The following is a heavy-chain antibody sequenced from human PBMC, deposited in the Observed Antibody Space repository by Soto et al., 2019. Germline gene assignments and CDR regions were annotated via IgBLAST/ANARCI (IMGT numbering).Heavy chain of an antibody. D-gene: IGHD6-19*01. CDR2: IYYSGST. CDR1: GGSISSGGYY. CDR3: ARMAASSNDAFDI. Sequence: QVQLQESGPGLVKPSQTLSLTCTVSGGSISSGGYYWSWIRQHPGKGLEWIGYIYYSGSTYYNPSLKSRVTIPVDTSKNQFSLKLSSVTAADTAVYYCARMAASSNDAFDIWGQGTMVTVSS. J-gene: IGHJ3*02. V-gene: IGHV4-31*03.